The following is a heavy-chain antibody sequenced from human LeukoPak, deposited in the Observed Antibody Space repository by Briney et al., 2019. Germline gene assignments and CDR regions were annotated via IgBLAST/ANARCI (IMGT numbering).Heavy chain of an antibody. CDR2: IDNGGSGT. CDR1: GFTFSGYW. Sequence: GGSLRLSCAASGFTFSGYWMHWVRQVPEKGLVLVSRIDNGGSGTTYADSVKGRFTVSRDNAKSTLYLQTNSLRAEDTAIYYCARGGGWDTIFRVVQYMDVWGKGATVTVSS. V-gene: IGHV3-74*01. J-gene: IGHJ6*03. D-gene: IGHD3-3*01. CDR3: ARGGGWDTIFRVVQYMDV.